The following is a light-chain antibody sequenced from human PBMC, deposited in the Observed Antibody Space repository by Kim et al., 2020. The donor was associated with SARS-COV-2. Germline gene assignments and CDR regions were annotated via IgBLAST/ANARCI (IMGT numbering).Light chain of an antibody. CDR3: ATWDDSLSGWV. Sequence: GQRVTISCSGSSSNIETNLVYWYQQLPGTAPKLLIYRNNQRPSGVPDRFSGSKSGTSASLAISGLRSEDEADYYCATWDDSLSGWVFGGGTKLTVL. CDR1: SSNIETNL. V-gene: IGLV1-47*01. J-gene: IGLJ3*02. CDR2: RNN.